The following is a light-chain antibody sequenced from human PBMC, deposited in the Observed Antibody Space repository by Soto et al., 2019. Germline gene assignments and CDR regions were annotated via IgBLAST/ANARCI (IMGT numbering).Light chain of an antibody. V-gene: IGLV2-14*02. Sequence: QSALTQPASVSGSPGQSITISCTGTSSDVGSYNLVSWYQQHPGKAPKLMIYEGSKRPSGVPDRFSGSKSGTSASLDISGLRSEDEADYYCAAWDDSLSGRVFGGGTKVTVL. CDR2: EGS. CDR1: SSDVGSYNL. CDR3: AAWDDSLSGRV. J-gene: IGLJ3*02.